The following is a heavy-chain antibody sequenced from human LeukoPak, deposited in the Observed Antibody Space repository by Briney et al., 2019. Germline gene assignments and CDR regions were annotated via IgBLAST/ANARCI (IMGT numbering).Heavy chain of an antibody. CDR2: IYYSGST. D-gene: IGHD1-26*01. Sequence: SETLSLTCTVSGGSISSGGYYWSWIRQPPGKGLEWIGYIYYSGSTNYNPSLKSRVTISVDTSKNQFSLKLSSVTAADTAVYYCARRELAGLNFDYWGQGTLVTVSS. CDR3: ARRELAGLNFDY. V-gene: IGHV4-61*08. CDR1: GGSISSGGYY. J-gene: IGHJ4*02.